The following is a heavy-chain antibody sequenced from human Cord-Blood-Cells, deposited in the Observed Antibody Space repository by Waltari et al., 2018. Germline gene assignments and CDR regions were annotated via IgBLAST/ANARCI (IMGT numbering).Heavy chain of an antibody. CDR1: GGSFSGYY. CDR2: INHRGST. V-gene: IGHV4-34*01. CDR3: ARGYGSGTRYGMDV. Sequence: QVQLQQWGAGLLKPSETLSLTCAVYGGSFSGYYWSWIRQPPGKGLEWIGEINHRGSTNYTPYLKGRVTISVDTSKNQFSLKLSSVTAADTAVYYCARGYGSGTRYGMDVWGQGTTVTVSS. D-gene: IGHD3-10*01. J-gene: IGHJ6*02.